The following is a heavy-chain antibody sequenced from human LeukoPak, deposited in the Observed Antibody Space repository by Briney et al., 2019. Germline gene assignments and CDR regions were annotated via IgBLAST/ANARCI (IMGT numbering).Heavy chain of an antibody. J-gene: IGHJ5*02. Sequence: GESLKISCKGSGYSFTSYWIGLVRQMPGKGLGLVGNIYPGDSDTRYSPSFQGQVTISADKSISTAYLQWSSLKASDTAMYYCARQYYDFWSGYSNWFDPWGQGTLVTVSS. CDR1: GYSFTSYW. CDR2: IYPGDSDT. V-gene: IGHV5-51*01. CDR3: ARQYYDFWSGYSNWFDP. D-gene: IGHD3-3*01.